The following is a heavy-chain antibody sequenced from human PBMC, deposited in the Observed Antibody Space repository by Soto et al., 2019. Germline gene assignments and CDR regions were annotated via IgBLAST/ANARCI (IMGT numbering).Heavy chain of an antibody. Sequence: SETLSLTCAVSGDSISSPNWWSWVRQSPGKGLEWLGEIYHNGSTNYNPSLKSRVVISVDKSKNQFSLKLTSVTAADTAVYYCARARGAIFGVVIRNWFDPWGQGILVTVSS. D-gene: IGHD3-3*01. CDR3: ARARGAIFGVVIRNWFDP. CDR2: IYHNGST. V-gene: IGHV4-4*02. CDR1: GDSISSPNW. J-gene: IGHJ5*02.